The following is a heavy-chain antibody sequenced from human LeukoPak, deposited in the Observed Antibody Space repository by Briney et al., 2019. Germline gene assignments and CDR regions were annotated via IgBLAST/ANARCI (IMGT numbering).Heavy chain of an antibody. CDR1: GGSVSSTNW. V-gene: IGHV4-4*02. D-gene: IGHD5-18*01. Sequence: SETLSLTCGVSGGSVSSTNWWTWIRQPPGKGLEWIGEVHLDGRTNFNPSLKSRLTMSVDLSENHVSLKLTSVTAADTAVYYCARGGAHGYSYGLYYFDYWGQGTLVTVSS. J-gene: IGHJ4*02. CDR3: ARGGAHGYSYGLYYFDY. CDR2: VHLDGRT.